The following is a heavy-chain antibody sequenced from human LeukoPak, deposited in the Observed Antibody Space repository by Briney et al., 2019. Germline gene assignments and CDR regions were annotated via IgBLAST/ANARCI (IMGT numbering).Heavy chain of an antibody. CDR3: ARDPPGIAAEGAFDI. CDR1: GFTLSNHW. CDR2: IKQDGSEK. J-gene: IGHJ3*02. Sequence: GGSLRLSCAASGFTLSNHWMTWVRQAPGKGLECVAIIKQDGSEKYYVDSVKGRFTISRDNAKNSLYLQMNSLRAEDTAVYYCARDPPGIAAEGAFDIWGQGTMVTVSS. V-gene: IGHV3-7*01. D-gene: IGHD6-13*01.